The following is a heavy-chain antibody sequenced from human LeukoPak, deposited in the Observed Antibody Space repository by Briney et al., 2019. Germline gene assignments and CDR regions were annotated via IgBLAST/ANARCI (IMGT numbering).Heavy chain of an antibody. J-gene: IGHJ4*02. D-gene: IGHD2-21*02. CDR3: AGTPIAYCGGDCGIDY. CDR1: GFAVSTNY. V-gene: IGHV3-66*01. CDR2: IYSDGST. Sequence: GGSLRLSCAASGFAVSTNYLSWVRQAPGKGLEWVSVIYSDGSTYYTDSVKGRFTISRDNAKNSLYLQMNSLRAEDTAVYYCAGTPIAYCGGDCGIDYWGQGTLVTVSS.